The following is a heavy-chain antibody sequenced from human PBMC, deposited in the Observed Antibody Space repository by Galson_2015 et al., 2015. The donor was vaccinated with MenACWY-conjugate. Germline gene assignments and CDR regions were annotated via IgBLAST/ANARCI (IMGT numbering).Heavy chain of an antibody. CDR2: TSGSGGST. CDR1: GFTFSSYA. CDR3: ANHRQLLWFGDLQN. D-gene: IGHD3-10*01. J-gene: IGHJ4*02. V-gene: IGHV3-23*01. Sequence: SLRLSCAASGFTFSSYAMSWVRQAPGKGLEWVSATSGSGGSTYYADSVKGRFTISRDNSKNTLYLQMNSLRAEDTAVYYCANHRQLLWFGDLQNWGQGTLVTVSS.